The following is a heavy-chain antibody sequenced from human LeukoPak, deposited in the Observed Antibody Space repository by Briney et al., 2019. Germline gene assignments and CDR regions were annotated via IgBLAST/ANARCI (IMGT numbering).Heavy chain of an antibody. CDR3: ARDGGSGSYYNEPSYFDY. CDR1: GFTFSSYS. V-gene: IGHV3-21*01. D-gene: IGHD3-10*01. J-gene: IGHJ4*02. Sequence: GGSLRLSCAASGFTFSSYSMNWVRQAPGKGLEWVTSISSSSSYIYYADSVKGRFTISRDNAKNSLYLQMNSLRAEDTAVYYCARDGGSGSYYNEPSYFDYWGQGTLVTVSS. CDR2: ISSSSSYI.